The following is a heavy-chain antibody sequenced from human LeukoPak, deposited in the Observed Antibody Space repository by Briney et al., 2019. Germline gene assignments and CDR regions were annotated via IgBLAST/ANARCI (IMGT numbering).Heavy chain of an antibody. CDR3: ARALRLSFDY. J-gene: IGHJ4*02. CDR2: IYYSGST. D-gene: IGHD4/OR15-4a*01. V-gene: IGHV4-30-4*01. CDR1: GASVSSDY. Sequence: SETLSLTCSVSGASVSSDYWSWIRQPPGRGLEWIGYIYYSGSTYYNPSLKSRVTISVDTSKNQFSLKLSSVTAADTAVYYCARALRLSFDYWGQGTLVTVSS.